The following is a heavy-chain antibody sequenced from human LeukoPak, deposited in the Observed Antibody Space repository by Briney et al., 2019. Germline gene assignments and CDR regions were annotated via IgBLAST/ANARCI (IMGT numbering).Heavy chain of an antibody. CDR1: GGSISSYY. J-gene: IGHJ2*01. D-gene: IGHD3-22*01. Sequence: PSETLSLTCTVSGGSISSYYWSWIRQPPGKGLEWIGYIYYSGSTNYNPSLKSRVTISVDTSKNQFSLKLSSVTAADTAVYYCASSPYYYDSSGYYSDWYFDLWGRGTLVTVSS. V-gene: IGHV4-59*01. CDR3: ASSPYYYDSSGYYSDWYFDL. CDR2: IYYSGST.